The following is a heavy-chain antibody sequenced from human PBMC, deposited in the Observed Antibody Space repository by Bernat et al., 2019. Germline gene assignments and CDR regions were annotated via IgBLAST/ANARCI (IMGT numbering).Heavy chain of an antibody. J-gene: IGHJ4*02. V-gene: IGHV3-15*01. CDR1: GFSFSDAW. Sequence: EVQLVESGGDLVKPGGSLRLSCAASGFSFSDAWMSWVRHVPGKGLEWVGRLKSKKNGGTTDIAPPMRGRFTISRDDSKNTLYLQMNSLKTEDTAVYYCARDGYYDFWSGYTYYFDYWGQGTLVTVSS. D-gene: IGHD3-3*01. CDR2: LKSKKNGGTT. CDR3: ARDGYYDFWSGYTYYFDY.